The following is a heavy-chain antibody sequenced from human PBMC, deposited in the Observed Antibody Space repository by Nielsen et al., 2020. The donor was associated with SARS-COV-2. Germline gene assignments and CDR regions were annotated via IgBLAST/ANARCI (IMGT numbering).Heavy chain of an antibody. J-gene: IGHJ6*03. V-gene: IGHV3-48*02. Sequence: LSLTCAASGFTFSSYSMNWVRQAPGKGLEWVSYISSSSSTIYYADSVKGRFTISRDNAKNSLYLQMNSLRDEDTAVYYCARVSSTSYAYYMDVWGKGTTVTVSS. CDR3: ARVSSTSYAYYMDV. D-gene: IGHD2-2*01. CDR2: ISSSSSTI. CDR1: GFTFSSYS.